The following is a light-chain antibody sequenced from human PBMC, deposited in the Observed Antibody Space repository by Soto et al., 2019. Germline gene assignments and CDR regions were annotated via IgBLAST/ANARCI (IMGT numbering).Light chain of an antibody. Sequence: QSVLTQPPSASGTPGQRVAISCSGSSSNIGTNTVNWYHHLPGSAPKLLIYSDNQRPSGVPDRFSGSKSGTSASLAISGLQSEDEAVYYCAAWDDSLSGVVFGGGTQLTVL. CDR3: AAWDDSLSGVV. CDR1: SSNIGTNT. V-gene: IGLV1-44*01. CDR2: SDN. J-gene: IGLJ2*01.